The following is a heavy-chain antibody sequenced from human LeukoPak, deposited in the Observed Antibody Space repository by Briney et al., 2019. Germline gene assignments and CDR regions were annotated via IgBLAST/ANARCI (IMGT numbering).Heavy chain of an antibody. V-gene: IGHV3-21*04. CDR1: GFTFSSYS. CDR3: ARDQAGFYCGGDCYGMDV. D-gene: IGHD2-21*01. J-gene: IGHJ6*02. Sequence: TGGSLRLSCAASGFTFSSYSMNWVRQAPGKGLEWVSSISSSSSYIYYADSVKGRFTISRDNAKNSLYLQMNSLRAEDTAVYYCARDQAGFYCGGDCYGMDVWGQGTTVTVSS. CDR2: ISSSSSYI.